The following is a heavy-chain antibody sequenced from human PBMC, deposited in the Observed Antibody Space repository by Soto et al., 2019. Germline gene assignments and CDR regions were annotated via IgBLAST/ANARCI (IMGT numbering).Heavy chain of an antibody. CDR1: GFSLTTGGVA. Sequence: QITLKESGPALVKPTQTLTLTCTFSGFSLTTGGVAVGWIRQPPGKALELLALIYWDDAKRYSPSLKSRLTITKDTPKNQVVLTMTNVDPGDTATYYCAHTKLHYYYSAMDVWGQGTTVTVSS. V-gene: IGHV2-5*02. D-gene: IGHD1-26*01. CDR3: AHTKLHYYYSAMDV. J-gene: IGHJ6*02. CDR2: IYWDDAK.